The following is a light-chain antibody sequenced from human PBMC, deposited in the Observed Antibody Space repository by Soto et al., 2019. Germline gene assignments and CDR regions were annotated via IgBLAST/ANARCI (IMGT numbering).Light chain of an antibody. J-gene: IGLJ1*01. CDR2: DVS. Sequence: QSVLTQPASVSGSPGQSITISCNGTLSDVADYKYVSWYQQHPGTAPKLIIYDVSIRPSGVSNRFSGSKSGSTASLTISGLQAEDEADYYCSAYTTSSTLYVFGTGTKLTVL. CDR1: LSDVADYKY. V-gene: IGLV2-14*03. CDR3: SAYTTSSTLYV.